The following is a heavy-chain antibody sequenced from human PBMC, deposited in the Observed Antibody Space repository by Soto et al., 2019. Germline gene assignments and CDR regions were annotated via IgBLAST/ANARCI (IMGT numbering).Heavy chain of an antibody. Sequence: SETLSLTCTVSGGSISSSSYYWGWIRQPPGKGLEWIGSIYYSGSTYYNPSLKSRVTISVDTSKNQFSLKLSSVTAADTAVYYCARDSRLGIEAFDIWGQGTMVTVS. J-gene: IGHJ3*02. CDR2: IYYSGST. D-gene: IGHD7-27*01. V-gene: IGHV4-39*07. CDR1: GGSISSSSYY. CDR3: ARDSRLGIEAFDI.